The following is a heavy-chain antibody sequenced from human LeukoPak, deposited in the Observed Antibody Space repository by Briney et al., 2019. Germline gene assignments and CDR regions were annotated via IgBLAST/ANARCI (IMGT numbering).Heavy chain of an antibody. V-gene: IGHV3-30-3*01. CDR1: GFTFSSYA. Sequence: GGSLRRSCAASGFTFSSYAMHWVRQAPGKGLEWVAVISYDGSNKYYADSVKGRFTISRDNSKNTLYLQMNSLRAEDTAVYYCARVEQLVTPFYYYGMDVWGQGTTVTVSS. J-gene: IGHJ6*02. CDR2: ISYDGSNK. CDR3: ARVEQLVTPFYYYGMDV. D-gene: IGHD6-13*01.